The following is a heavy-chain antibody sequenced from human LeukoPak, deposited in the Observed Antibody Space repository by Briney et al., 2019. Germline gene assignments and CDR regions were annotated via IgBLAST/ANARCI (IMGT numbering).Heavy chain of an antibody. D-gene: IGHD5-18*01. CDR1: GFTFSPDW. V-gene: IGHV3-74*01. J-gene: IGHJ4*02. CDR2: MNFGGTTI. Sequence: QPGGSLRLSCAASGFTFSPDWMHWVRQAPGKGLVWVSRMNFGGTTIDYADSVKGRFTISRDNAKNTLYLQMNSLRAEDTAVYYCARSARDSEYTNMDYWGQGTLVTVSS. CDR3: ARSARDSEYTNMDY.